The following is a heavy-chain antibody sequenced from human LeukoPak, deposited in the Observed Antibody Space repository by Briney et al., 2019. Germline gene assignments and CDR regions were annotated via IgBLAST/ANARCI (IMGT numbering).Heavy chain of an antibody. CDR1: GFTFSSYE. D-gene: IGHD3-22*01. J-gene: IGHJ4*02. CDR3: ATAPPWQWLSHDY. CDR2: ISSNSSTI. V-gene: IGHV3-48*03. Sequence: GGSLRLSCAASGFTFSSYEMNWVRQAPGKGLEWVSYISSNSSTIYYADSVKGRFTISRENAKNSLYLQMNSTTAQYTAVYYSATAPPWQWLSHDYWGQGTLVTVSS.